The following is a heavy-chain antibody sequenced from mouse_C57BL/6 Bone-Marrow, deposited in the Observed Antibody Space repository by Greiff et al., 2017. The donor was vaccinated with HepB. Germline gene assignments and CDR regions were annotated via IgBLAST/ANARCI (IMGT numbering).Heavy chain of an antibody. CDR2: INPGSGGT. Sequence: VKVVESGAELVRPGTSVKVSCKASGYAFTNYLIEWVKQRPGQGLEWIGVINPGSGGTNYNEKFKGKATLTADKSSSTAYMQLSSLTSEDSAVYFCARESNYGENYFDYWGQGTTLTVSS. CDR3: ARESNYGENYFDY. D-gene: IGHD2-5*01. J-gene: IGHJ2*01. V-gene: IGHV1-54*01. CDR1: GYAFTNYL.